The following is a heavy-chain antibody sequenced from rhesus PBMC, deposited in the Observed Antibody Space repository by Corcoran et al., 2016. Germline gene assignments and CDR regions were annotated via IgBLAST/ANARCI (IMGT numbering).Heavy chain of an antibody. CDR3: AKGEGTAGMGY. Sequence: EVQLVQSGAEVKRPGESLKISCKTSGYSFTSYLISWVRQVLGKGLDVKGAVDPSDSDTRYSPSFQGQVTISADKSISTAYLQWSSLKASDSATYYCAKGEGTAGMGYWGQGVLVTVSS. CDR2: VDPSDSDT. V-gene: IGHV5-2*01. CDR1: GYSFTSYL. J-gene: IGHJ4*01. D-gene: IGHD5-24*01.